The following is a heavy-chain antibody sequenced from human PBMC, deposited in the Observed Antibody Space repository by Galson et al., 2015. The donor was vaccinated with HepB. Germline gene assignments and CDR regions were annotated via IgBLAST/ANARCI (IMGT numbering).Heavy chain of an antibody. J-gene: IGHJ4*02. CDR2: IYWDDDK. CDR3: VHVSYYFASGSYYDLDY. D-gene: IGHD3-10*01. Sequence: PALVKPTQTLTLTCTFSGFSLSLSGAGVGWIRQPPGKALEWLAFIYWDDDKRYSPSLKSRLTITKDTSKNQVVLTMTNMDPVDTATYYCVHVSYYFASGSYYDLDYWGQGTLVAVSS. CDR1: GFSLSLSGAG. V-gene: IGHV2-5*02.